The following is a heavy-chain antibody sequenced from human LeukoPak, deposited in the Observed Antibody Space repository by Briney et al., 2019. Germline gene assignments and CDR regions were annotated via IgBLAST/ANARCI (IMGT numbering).Heavy chain of an antibody. V-gene: IGHV4-39*07. J-gene: IGHJ4*02. CDR2: IYYSGST. CDR1: GGSISSSSYY. Sequence: SETLSLTCTVSGGSISSSSYYWGWIRQPPGKGLEWIGSIYYSGSTYYNPSLKSRVTISVDTSKNQFSLKVTSVTATDTGVYYCARAPEFSSGWLLDWWGQGSLVTVSS. D-gene: IGHD6-19*01. CDR3: ARAPEFSSGWLLDW.